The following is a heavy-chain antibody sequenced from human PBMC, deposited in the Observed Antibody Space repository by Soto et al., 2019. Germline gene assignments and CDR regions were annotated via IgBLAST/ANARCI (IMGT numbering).Heavy chain of an antibody. V-gene: IGHV1-18*04. J-gene: IGHJ6*02. Sequence: QVQLVQSGAEVKKPGASVKVSCKASGYTFTSYGISWVRQAPGQGLEWMGWISAYNGNTNYAQKLQGRVTMTTDTSTSTADMELRSLRSDDTAVYYCARPLLIYGDPNYYYYGMDVWGQGTTVTVSS. CDR1: GYTFTSYG. D-gene: IGHD4-17*01. CDR2: ISAYNGNT. CDR3: ARPLLIYGDPNYYYYGMDV.